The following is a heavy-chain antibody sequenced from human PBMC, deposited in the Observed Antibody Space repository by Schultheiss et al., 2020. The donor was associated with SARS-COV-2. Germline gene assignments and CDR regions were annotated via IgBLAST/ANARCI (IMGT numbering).Heavy chain of an antibody. D-gene: IGHD3-3*01. CDR1: GFTFSSYG. CDR2: IWYDGSNK. J-gene: IGHJ4*02. Sequence: GESLKISCAASGFTFSSYGMHWVRQAPGKGLEWVAVIWYDGSNKYYADSVKGRFTISRDNSKNTLYLQMNSLRAEDTAVYYCARGRNGNDFWSGTSLDYWGQGTLVTVSS. V-gene: IGHV3-33*01. CDR3: ARGRNGNDFWSGTSLDY.